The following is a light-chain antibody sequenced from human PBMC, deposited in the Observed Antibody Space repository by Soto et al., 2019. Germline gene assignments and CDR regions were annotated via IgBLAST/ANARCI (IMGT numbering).Light chain of an antibody. CDR3: LQSTQLPPT. V-gene: IGKV2D-29*02. J-gene: IGKJ5*01. Sequence: DVVMTQTPLSLSVSDGNHGSISCNSIQSLLHITGETFLFWYLQKPGQSPQLLIYEVSARVSGVPDRFSGRGSGTDFTLEISRVEPDDVGIYSCLQSTQLPPTFGQGTRLEIK. CDR2: EVS. CDR1: QSLLHITGETF.